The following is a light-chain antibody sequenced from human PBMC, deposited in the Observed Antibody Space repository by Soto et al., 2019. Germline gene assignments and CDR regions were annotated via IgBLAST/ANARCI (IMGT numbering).Light chain of an antibody. CDR2: LGS. V-gene: IGKV2-28*01. Sequence: DIVMTQSPLSLPVTPGEPASISCRSSQSLLHSNGHKYLDWYLQKPGQSPQLLIYLGSNRASGVPDRFSGCGSGTDFTLKISRVEAEDVGVYYCMQALQTPWTFGQGTKVEIK. CDR3: MQALQTPWT. CDR1: QSLLHSNGHKY. J-gene: IGKJ1*01.